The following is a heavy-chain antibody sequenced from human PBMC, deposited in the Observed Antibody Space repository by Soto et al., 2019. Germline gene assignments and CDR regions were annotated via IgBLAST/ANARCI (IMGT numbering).Heavy chain of an antibody. J-gene: IGHJ6*02. D-gene: IGHD4-17*01. Sequence: QVQLVQSGAEVKKPGSSVKVSCKASGRTFRHSAISWVRQAPGQGLEWMAGIIPIFGTANYAQKFQGRVTVTADESTSTGYMELYSQRSEEKAVYYCENPPEGDYKDEMDVWGQGTTVTVSS. CDR1: GRTFRHSA. CDR2: IIPIFGTA. V-gene: IGHV1-69*01. CDR3: ENPPEGDYKDEMDV.